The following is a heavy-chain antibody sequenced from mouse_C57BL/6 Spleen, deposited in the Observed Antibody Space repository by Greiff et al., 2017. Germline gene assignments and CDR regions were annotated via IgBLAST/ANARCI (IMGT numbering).Heavy chain of an antibody. V-gene: IGHV1-50*01. CDR1: GYTFTSYW. Sequence: QVQLQQPGAELVKPGASVKLSCKASGYTFTSYWMQWVKQRPGQGLEWIGEIAPSDSYTNYNQKFKGKATLTVDTSSSTAYMQLSSLTSEDSAVYYCARRYGSSYWYFDVWGTGTTVTVSS. J-gene: IGHJ1*03. D-gene: IGHD1-1*01. CDR2: IAPSDSYT. CDR3: ARRYGSSYWYFDV.